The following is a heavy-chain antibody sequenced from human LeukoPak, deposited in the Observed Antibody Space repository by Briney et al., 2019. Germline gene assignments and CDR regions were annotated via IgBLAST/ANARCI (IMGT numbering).Heavy chain of an antibody. CDR1: GYPISSGYY. CDR3: ARDVDISDAFDI. Sequence: SETLSLTCTVSGYPISSGYYWGWIRQPPGKGLEWIGSIYHSWSTYYNPSLKSRVTISVDTSKNKFSLKLSPVTAADTPVYYCARDVDISDAFDIWGQGTMVTVSS. CDR2: IYHSWST. V-gene: IGHV4-38-2*02. J-gene: IGHJ3*02. D-gene: IGHD2-2*03.